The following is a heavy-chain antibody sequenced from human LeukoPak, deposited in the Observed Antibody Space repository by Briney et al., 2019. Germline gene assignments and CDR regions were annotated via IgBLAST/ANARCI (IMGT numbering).Heavy chain of an antibody. V-gene: IGHV4-34*01. CDR1: GVSLSGYY. CDR3: ARGKRYGSNVSEDY. CDR2: INHSGRT. Sequence: SETLSLTCAVYGVSLSGYYWSWIRQPPGKGLEWIGGINHSGRTNYNPSLKSRVTISVDTAKNQFSLKLSSVTRHGDAVFYCARGKRYGSNVSEDYWGQGTLVTVSS. D-gene: IGHD5-24*01. J-gene: IGHJ4*02.